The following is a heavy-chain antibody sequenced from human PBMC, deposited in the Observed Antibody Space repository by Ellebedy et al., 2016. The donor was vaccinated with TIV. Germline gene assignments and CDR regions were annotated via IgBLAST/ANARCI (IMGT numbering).Heavy chain of an antibody. D-gene: IGHD3-10*01. Sequence: GESLKISCAASRFTFSAYWMSWVRQAPGKGLEWVANINQGGSVKYYVDSVRGRFTISRDNGKNSVYLQMNSLRAEDTAVYYCATDGSYGDYRSPAHAFVFWGQGTMVSVAS. V-gene: IGHV3-7*01. CDR2: INQGGSVK. CDR1: RFTFSAYW. J-gene: IGHJ3*01. CDR3: ATDGSYGDYRSPAHAFVF.